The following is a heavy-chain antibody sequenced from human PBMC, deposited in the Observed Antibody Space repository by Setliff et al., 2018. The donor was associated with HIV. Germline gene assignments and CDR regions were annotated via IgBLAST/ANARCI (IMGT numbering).Heavy chain of an antibody. V-gene: IGHV4-59*01. Sequence: SETLSLTCTVSGGSISGYYWSWIRQPPGKGLEYIGSIFFTGNTIYNPSLENRVTISVDTSKSQFFLMLNSVTSADTAVYYCAKGAGFYGDYTFDYWGQGNLVTVSS. CDR3: AKGAGFYGDYTFDY. J-gene: IGHJ4*02. CDR2: IFFTGNT. CDR1: GGSISGYY. D-gene: IGHD4-17*01.